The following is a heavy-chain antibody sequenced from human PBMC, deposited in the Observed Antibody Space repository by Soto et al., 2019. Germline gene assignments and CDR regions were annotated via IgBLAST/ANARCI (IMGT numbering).Heavy chain of an antibody. CDR3: ARDSSGSRGWFDP. Sequence: LSLTCTVSGGSISSGGYYWSWIRXHPGKGLEWIGYIYYSGSTYYNPSLKSRVTISVDTSKNQFSLKLSSVTAADTAVYYRARDSSGSRGWFDPWGQGALVTVSS. V-gene: IGHV4-31*03. CDR1: GGSISSGGYY. J-gene: IGHJ5*02. CDR2: IYYSGST. D-gene: IGHD3-22*01.